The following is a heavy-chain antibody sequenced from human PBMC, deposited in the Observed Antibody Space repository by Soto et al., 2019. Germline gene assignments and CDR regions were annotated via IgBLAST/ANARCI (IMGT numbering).Heavy chain of an antibody. D-gene: IGHD3-16*01. CDR3: HAYGY. CDR1: GFSVRANY. CDR2: IYSGDTT. Sequence: EVQLVESGGGLIQPGGSLRLSCAVSGFSVRANYMSWVRQAPGKGLEWVSVIYSGDTTYYADSVKGRFIISRDISKNILYLQMNILRAEDTAVYYCHAYGYWDQGTLVTVSS. J-gene: IGHJ4*02. V-gene: IGHV3-53*01.